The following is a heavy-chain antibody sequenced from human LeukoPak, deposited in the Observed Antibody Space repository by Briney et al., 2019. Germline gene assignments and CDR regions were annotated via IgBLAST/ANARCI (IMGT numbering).Heavy chain of an antibody. V-gene: IGHV4-61*02. J-gene: IGHJ5*02. CDR3: ARRRGLLWFGELSNGIPNRNWFDP. D-gene: IGHD3-10*01. CDR2: IYTSGST. CDR1: GNSISSGDNY. Sequence: SETLSLTCTVSGNSISSGDNYWSWIRQPAGKGLEWIGRIYTSGSTNYNPSLKSRVTISGDTSKNQFSLKLSSVTAADTAVYYCARRRGLLWFGELSNGIPNRNWFDPWGQGTLVTVSS.